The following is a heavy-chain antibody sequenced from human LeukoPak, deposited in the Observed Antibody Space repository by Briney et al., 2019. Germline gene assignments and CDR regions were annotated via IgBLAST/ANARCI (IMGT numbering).Heavy chain of an antibody. D-gene: IGHD3-16*01. J-gene: IGHJ4*02. V-gene: IGHV3-30*04. CDR2: ISYDGSNK. Sequence: GGSLRLSCAASGFTFSSYAMHWVRQAPGKGLEWVAVISYDGSNKYYADSVKGRFTISRDNSKNSLYLQMNSLRAEDTAVYYCARGLSAMGYFDYWGQGTLVTVSS. CDR3: ARGLSAMGYFDY. CDR1: GFTFSSYA.